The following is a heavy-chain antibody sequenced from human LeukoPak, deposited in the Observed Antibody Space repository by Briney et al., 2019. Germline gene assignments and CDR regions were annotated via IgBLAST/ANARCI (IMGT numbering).Heavy chain of an antibody. V-gene: IGHV3-48*03. J-gene: IGHJ4*02. CDR2: ISSSGSTI. D-gene: IGHD5-18*01. CDR1: GFIFSSYE. Sequence: SGGSLRLSCAASGFIFSSYEMNWVRQAPGKGLEWVSYISSSGSTIYYADSVKGRFTISRDNAKNSLYLQMNSLRAEDTAVYYCARARGYSYGVDYWGQGTLVTVSS. CDR3: ARARGYSYGVDY.